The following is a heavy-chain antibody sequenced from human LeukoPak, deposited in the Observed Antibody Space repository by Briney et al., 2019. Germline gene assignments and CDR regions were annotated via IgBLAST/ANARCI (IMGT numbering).Heavy chain of an antibody. CDR1: GFTFSSYA. V-gene: IGHV3-23*01. CDR2: LSGSGGAT. CDR3: ALPRIRYYYYMDV. J-gene: IGHJ6*03. D-gene: IGHD2/OR15-2a*01. Sequence: GGSLRLSCAASGFTFSSYAMSWVRQAPGKGLEWVSALSGSGGATYYADSVKGRFTISRDNSKNTLFLQMNGLRAEDTAEYYCALPRIRYYYYMDVWGKGATVTVSS.